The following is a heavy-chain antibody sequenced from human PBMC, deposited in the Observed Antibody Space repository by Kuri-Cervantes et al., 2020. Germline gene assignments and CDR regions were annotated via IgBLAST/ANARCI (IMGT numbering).Heavy chain of an antibody. Sequence: ASVKVSCKASGYTFTGYYMHWVRQAPGQGLEWMGWINPNSGGTNYAQKFQGWVTMTRDTSISTAYMELSRLRSDDTAVYYCARDEIQLVLYWGFYGIDVWGQGTTVTVSS. CDR3: ARDEIQLVLYWGFYGIDV. D-gene: IGHD6-13*01. CDR2: INPNSGGT. J-gene: IGHJ6*02. V-gene: IGHV1-2*04. CDR1: GYTFTGYY.